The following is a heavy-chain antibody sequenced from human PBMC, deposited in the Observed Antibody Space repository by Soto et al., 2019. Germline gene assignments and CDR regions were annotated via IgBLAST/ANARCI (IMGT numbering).Heavy chain of an antibody. CDR2: ISYDGSNK. CDR3: AKDLGSGKPYYYYAMDV. V-gene: IGHV3-30*18. J-gene: IGHJ6*02. Sequence: QVQLVESGGGVVQPGRSLRLSCAASEFIFSKYGMHWVRQAPGKGLEWVAIISYDGSNKYYAESVKGRSIISRDKSENTLYLQMNSLRAEDTALYYCAKDLGSGKPYYYYAMDVWGQGTTVTVSS. D-gene: IGHD3-10*01. CDR1: EFIFSKYG.